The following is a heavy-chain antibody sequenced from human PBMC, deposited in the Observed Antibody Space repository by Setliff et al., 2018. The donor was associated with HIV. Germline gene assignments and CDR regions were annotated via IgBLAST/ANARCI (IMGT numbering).Heavy chain of an antibody. CDR1: GYTFTSYG. V-gene: IGHV1-18*01. Sequence: ASVKVSCKASGYTFTSYGISWVRQAPGQGLEWMGWISAYNGNTNYAQKLQGRVTVTTDTSTSIAYMELRSLRSDDTAVYYCARRREGIAVAGTPDYWGQGTLVTVSS. D-gene: IGHD6-19*01. J-gene: IGHJ4*02. CDR2: ISAYNGNT. CDR3: ARRREGIAVAGTPDY.